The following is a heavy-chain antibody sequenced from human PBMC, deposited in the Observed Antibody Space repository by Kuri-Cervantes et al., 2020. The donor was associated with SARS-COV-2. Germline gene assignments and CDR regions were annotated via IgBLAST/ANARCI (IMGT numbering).Heavy chain of an antibody. J-gene: IGHJ3*02. D-gene: IGHD3-3*01. CDR3: ATARFDFWSGYSWGGAFDI. Sequence: SVKVSCKASGYSFTYRRLHWVRQAPGQALEWVGLITPFNGNTDHAQKFQDRVTITGDRSMNTAYMELSSLTSEDTAMYYCATARFDFWSGYSWGGAFDIWGQGTMVTVSS. CDR2: ITPFNGNT. CDR1: GYSFTYRR. V-gene: IGHV1-45*02.